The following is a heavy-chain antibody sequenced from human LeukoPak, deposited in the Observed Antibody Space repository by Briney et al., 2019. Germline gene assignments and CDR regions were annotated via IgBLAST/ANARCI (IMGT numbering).Heavy chain of an antibody. J-gene: IGHJ4*02. CDR1: GFTFNYYA. V-gene: IGHV3-23*01. CDR2: ILGGGDTT. Sequence: GGSLRLSCAASGFTFNYYAMNWVRQAPGKGLEWVSAILGGGDTTSYADSVKGRFTISRDSSKNTLYLQMNSLRAEDTAVYYCAKDLVSQRGVGSSEKVDYWGQGTLVTVSS. D-gene: IGHD3-10*01. CDR3: AKDLVSQRGVGSSEKVDY.